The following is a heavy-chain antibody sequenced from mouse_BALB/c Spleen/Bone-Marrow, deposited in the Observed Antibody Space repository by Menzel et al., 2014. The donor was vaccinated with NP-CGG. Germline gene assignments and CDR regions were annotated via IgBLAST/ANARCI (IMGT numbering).Heavy chain of an antibody. J-gene: IGHJ3*01. D-gene: IGHD1-1*01. Sequence: QVQLQQSGAELVRPGSSVKISCKASGYAFSRSWMNWVKQRPGQGLEWIGQIYPGDDDTNYSGKFKGRATLTADKSSGTAYMQLSSLTSEDSAVYFCARSTPLAYWGQGTLVTVSA. CDR1: GYAFSRSW. CDR2: IYPGDDDT. CDR3: ARSTPLAY. V-gene: IGHV1-80*01.